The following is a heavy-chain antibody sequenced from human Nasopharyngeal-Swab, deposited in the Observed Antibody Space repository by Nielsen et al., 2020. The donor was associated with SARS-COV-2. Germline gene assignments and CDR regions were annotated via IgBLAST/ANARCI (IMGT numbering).Heavy chain of an antibody. D-gene: IGHD1-26*01. CDR3: ARDGDYSGWELTDY. J-gene: IGHJ4*02. Sequence: GSLKISCSASRFTFSRYSMKWVPQAPGEGLEWVSSISSSSSYIYYADSVKGRFTISRDNAKNSLYLQMNSLRAEDTAVYYCARDGDYSGWELTDYWGQGTLVTVSS. V-gene: IGHV3-21*01. CDR1: RFTFSRYS. CDR2: ISSSSSYI.